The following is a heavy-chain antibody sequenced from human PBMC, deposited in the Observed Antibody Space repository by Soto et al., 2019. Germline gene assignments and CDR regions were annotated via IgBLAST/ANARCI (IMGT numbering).Heavy chain of an antibody. Sequence: SLKLSCKGSVYSFTSYWICWVRQIPGKGLEWMGIIYPGDSNTRYSPSFQGQVTISADKSVSTAYLQWSSLKASDTAMYYCARQGYCSITACYTVDYWGQGTLVTVSS. CDR3: ARQGYCSITACYTVDY. CDR1: VYSFTSYW. CDR2: IYPGDSNT. D-gene: IGHD2-2*02. J-gene: IGHJ4*02. V-gene: IGHV5-51*01.